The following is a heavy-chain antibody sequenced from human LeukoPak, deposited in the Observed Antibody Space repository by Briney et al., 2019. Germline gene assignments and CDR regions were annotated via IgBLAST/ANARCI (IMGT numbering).Heavy chain of an antibody. CDR3: ATTLYSSSWLSAYYYYYYMDV. Sequence: GGSLRLSCAASGFTFSSYEMNWVRQAPGKGLEWVSYISSSGSTIYYADSVKGRFTISRDNAKNSLYLQMNSLRAEDTAVCYCATTLYSSSWLSAYYYYYYMDVWGKGTTVTVSS. V-gene: IGHV3-48*03. CDR1: GFTFSSYE. J-gene: IGHJ6*03. CDR2: ISSSGSTI. D-gene: IGHD6-13*01.